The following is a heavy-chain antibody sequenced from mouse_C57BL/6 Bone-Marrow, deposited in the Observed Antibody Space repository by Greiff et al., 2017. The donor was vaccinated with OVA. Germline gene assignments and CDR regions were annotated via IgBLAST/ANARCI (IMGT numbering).Heavy chain of an antibody. J-gene: IGHJ4*01. Sequence: VQLQQSGAELVKPGASVKLSCKASGYTFTEYTIHWVKQRSGQGLEWIGWFYPGSGSIKYNEKFKDKATLTADKSSSTVYMELSRLTSEDSALYFSARHLISAVEADYYAMEYWGQGNSLTVSP. V-gene: IGHV1-62-2*01. CDR3: ARHLISAVEADYYAMEY. CDR1: GYTFTEYT. D-gene: IGHD6-1*01. CDR2: FYPGSGSI.